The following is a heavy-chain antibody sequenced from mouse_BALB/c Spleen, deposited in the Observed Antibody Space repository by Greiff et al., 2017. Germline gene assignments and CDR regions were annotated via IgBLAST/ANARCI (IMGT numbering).Heavy chain of an antibody. D-gene: IGHD4-1*01. CDR2: ISSGSSTI. CDR3: ARSEVGRYYFDY. Sequence: EVQLQESGGGLVQPGGSRKLSCAASGFTFSSFGMHWVRQAPEKGLEWVAYISSGSSTIYYADTVKGRFTISRDNPKNTLFLQMTSLRSEDTAMYYCARSEVGRYYFDYWGQGTTLTVSS. CDR1: GFTFSSFG. J-gene: IGHJ2*01. V-gene: IGHV5-17*02.